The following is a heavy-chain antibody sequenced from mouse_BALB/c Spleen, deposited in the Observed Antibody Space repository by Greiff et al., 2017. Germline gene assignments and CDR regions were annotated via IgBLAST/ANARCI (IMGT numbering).Heavy chain of an antibody. V-gene: IGHV7-3*02. CDR3: ARAYFSNYAMDY. D-gene: IGHD1-1*01. J-gene: IGHJ4*01. Sequence: EVMLVESGGGLVQPGGSLRLSCATSGFTFTDYYMSWVRQPPGKALEWLGFIRNKANGYTTEYSASVKGRFTISRDNSQSILYLQMNTLRAEDSATYYCARAYFSNYAMDYWGQGTSDTVSS. CDR1: GFTFTDYY. CDR2: IRNKANGYTT.